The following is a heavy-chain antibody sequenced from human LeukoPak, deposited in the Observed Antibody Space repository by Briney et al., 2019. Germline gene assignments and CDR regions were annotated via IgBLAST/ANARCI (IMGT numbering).Heavy chain of an antibody. V-gene: IGHV4-59*08. D-gene: IGHD3-10*01. CDR3: ARGTPHYYGWGSYYIRRFDP. J-gene: IGHJ5*02. CDR1: GVSISGYY. CDR2: VYYSRST. Sequence: SQTLSLTCTVSGVSISGYYWSWIRQPPERGLSWIGFVYYSRSTKYNPSLKSRVTISVKTSKNHVSLKLTSVTAADTAVYYCARGTPHYYGWGSYYIRRFDPWGEGTLVTVSS.